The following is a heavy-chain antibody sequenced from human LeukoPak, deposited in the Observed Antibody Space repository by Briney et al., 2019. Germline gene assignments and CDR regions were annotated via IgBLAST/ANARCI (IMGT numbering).Heavy chain of an antibody. J-gene: IGHJ3*02. V-gene: IGHV3-30*19. D-gene: IGHD3-3*01. Sequence: GGSLRLSCAASGFTFSSSGMHWVRQAPGKGLEWVATTSNDGSNDYSADSVKGRFTISRDNSKNTVYLQMKALRLGDTAVYYCARPTLEWLLYDAFDIWGQGTLVTVSS. CDR1: GFTFSSSG. CDR3: ARPTLEWLLYDAFDI. CDR2: TSNDGSND.